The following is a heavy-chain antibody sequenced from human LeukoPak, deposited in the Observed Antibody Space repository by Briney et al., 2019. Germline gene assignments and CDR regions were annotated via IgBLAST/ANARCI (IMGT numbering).Heavy chain of an antibody. D-gene: IGHD3-22*01. CDR3: ARVNRGIVVVITAGGAFDI. CDR1: GGSISSGGYS. J-gene: IGHJ3*02. V-gene: IGHV4-30-2*01. Sequence: PSQTLSLTCAVSGGSISSGGYSWSWIRQPPGKGLEWIGYIYHSGSTYYNPSLKSRVTISVDRSKNQFSLKLSSVTAADTAVYYCARVNRGIVVVITAGGAFDIWGQGTMVTVSS. CDR2: IYHSGST.